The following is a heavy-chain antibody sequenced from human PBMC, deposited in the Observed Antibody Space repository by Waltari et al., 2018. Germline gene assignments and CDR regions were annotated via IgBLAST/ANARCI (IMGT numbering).Heavy chain of an antibody. Sequence: QVQLQESGPGLVKPSETLSLTCTVSGGTISSYYWSWIRQPPGKGLEWIGYIYYSGSTNYNPSLKSRVTISVDTSKNQFSLKLSSVTAADTAVYYCARLWGYGGYWPPSFDYWGQGTLVTVSS. CDR1: GGTISSYY. CDR3: ARLWGYGGYWPPSFDY. CDR2: IYYSGST. V-gene: IGHV4-59*08. J-gene: IGHJ4*02. D-gene: IGHD5-12*01.